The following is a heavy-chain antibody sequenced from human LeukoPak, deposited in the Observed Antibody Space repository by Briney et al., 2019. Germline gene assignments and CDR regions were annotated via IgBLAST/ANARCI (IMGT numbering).Heavy chain of an antibody. D-gene: IGHD3-9*01. CDR2: IYYSGRT. CDR3: ARELGGSKYYDISPESGGFDP. Sequence: SETLSLTCSVSGVSISSSADYWGWIRQPPGKGLEWIGNIYYSGRTYYNPSLESRVTISVDRSKNQFSLKLSSVTAADTAVYYCARELGGSKYYDISPESGGFDPWGQGTLVTVSS. V-gene: IGHV4-39*07. CDR1: GVSISSSADY. J-gene: IGHJ5*02.